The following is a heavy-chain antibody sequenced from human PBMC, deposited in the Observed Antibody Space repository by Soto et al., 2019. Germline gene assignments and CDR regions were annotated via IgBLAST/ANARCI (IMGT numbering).Heavy chain of an antibody. V-gene: IGHV1-46*01. Sequence: QVQLVQSGAEVKKPGASVKVSCKTSGYTFTDYYMHWVRQAPGQGLEWMGVFSPSGCSATYAQKFQGRVTMTSDTSTRTVYMELSSLRSDDTAVYYCASDVGGEWLWIDYLGQGTLVTVSS. CDR2: FSPSGCSA. D-gene: IGHD3-16*01. CDR1: GYTFTDYY. CDR3: ASDVGGEWLWIDY. J-gene: IGHJ4*02.